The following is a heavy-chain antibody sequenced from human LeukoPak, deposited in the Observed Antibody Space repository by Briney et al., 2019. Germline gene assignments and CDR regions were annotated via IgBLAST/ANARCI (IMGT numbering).Heavy chain of an antibody. CDR1: GFTFSNYW. J-gene: IGHJ4*02. Sequence: TGGSLRISCAASGFTFSNYWMGWVRQAPGRGLEWVANINEDGSEKYYVDSVKGRFTISRDNGKNSLYLQINSLRAEDTAVFYCARGGYYSAWAEDYWGQGTLVTVSS. CDR3: ARGGYYSAWAEDY. CDR2: INEDGSEK. D-gene: IGHD3-22*01. V-gene: IGHV3-7*01.